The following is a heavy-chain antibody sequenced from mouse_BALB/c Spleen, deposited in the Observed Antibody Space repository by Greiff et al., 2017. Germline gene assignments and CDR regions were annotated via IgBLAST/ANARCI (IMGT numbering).Heavy chain of an antibody. CDR2: ISYSGST. Sequence: EVQLQESGPGLVKPSQSLSLTCTVTGYSITSDYAWNWIRQFPGNKLEWMGYISYSGSTSYNPSLKSRISITRDTSKNQFFLQLNSVTTEDTATYYCASPGSSYRAFAYWGQGTLVTVSA. V-gene: IGHV3-2*02. CDR1: GYSITSDYA. D-gene: IGHD1-1*01. J-gene: IGHJ3*01. CDR3: ASPGSSYRAFAY.